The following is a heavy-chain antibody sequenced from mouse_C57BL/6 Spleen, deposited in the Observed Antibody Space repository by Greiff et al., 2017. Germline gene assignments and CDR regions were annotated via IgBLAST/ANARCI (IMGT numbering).Heavy chain of an antibody. CDR2: IYPGSGNT. Sequence: VQLQQSGAELVRPGASVKLSCKASGYTFTDYYINWVKQRPGQGLEWIARIYPGSGNTYYNEKFKGKATLTAEKSSSTDYMQLSSLTSEDSDVYLYAREDYYGSSYAMDYWGQGTSVTVSS. V-gene: IGHV1-76*01. J-gene: IGHJ4*01. CDR3: AREDYYGSSYAMDY. D-gene: IGHD1-1*01. CDR1: GYTFTDYY.